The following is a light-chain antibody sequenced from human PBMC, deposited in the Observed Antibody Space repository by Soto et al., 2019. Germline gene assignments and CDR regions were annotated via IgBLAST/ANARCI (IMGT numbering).Light chain of an antibody. Sequence: QSVLTQPASVSGSPGQSITISCTGTSSDVGGYNYVSWFQQHPGKAPKLMIYEVSKRPSGDSNRFSGSKSGNTASLTISGLQAEDEADYYCSSDTSSSTYVFGTGTKVTVL. CDR2: EVS. CDR3: SSDTSSSTYV. CDR1: SSDVGGYNY. J-gene: IGLJ1*01. V-gene: IGLV2-14*01.